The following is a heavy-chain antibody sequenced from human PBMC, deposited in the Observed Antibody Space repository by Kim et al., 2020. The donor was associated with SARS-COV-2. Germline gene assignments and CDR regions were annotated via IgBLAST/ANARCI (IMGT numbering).Heavy chain of an antibody. CDR3: ATHPGQWLVPPSGFDP. V-gene: IGHV3-23*01. Sequence: SVTGRFTISRDNSKNTLYLQMNSLRVEDTAVYYCATHPGQWLVPPSGFDPWGQGTLVTVSS. D-gene: IGHD6-19*01. J-gene: IGHJ5*02.